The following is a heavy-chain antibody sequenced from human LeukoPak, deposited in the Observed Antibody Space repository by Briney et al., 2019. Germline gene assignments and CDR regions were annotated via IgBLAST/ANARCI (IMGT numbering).Heavy chain of an antibody. J-gene: IGHJ4*02. CDR2: INPNSGGT. CDR3: AREGYCSGDKCPVAN. CDR1: GYTFTFYY. D-gene: IGHD2-15*01. Sequence: ASVKVSCKASGYTFTFYYIHWVRQAPGQGLEWMGWINPNSGGTNYARTFQGRVNMTRNTSISTAYMDLSSLRSDDTAVYYCAREGYCSGDKCPVANWGQGTLVTVSS. V-gene: IGHV1-2*02.